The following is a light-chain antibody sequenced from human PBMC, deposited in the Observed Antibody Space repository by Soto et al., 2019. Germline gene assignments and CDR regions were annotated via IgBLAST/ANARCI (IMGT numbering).Light chain of an antibody. CDR3: QQYNNWTWT. CDR1: QSVSSD. J-gene: IGKJ1*01. Sequence: EIVMTQSPATLSVSPGERATLSCRASQSVSSDLAWYQQKPGQAPRLLIYGASTRATGIPARFSGSGSGTEFILNISSLQFEDFAVYYCQQYNNWTWTFGQGTKVEIK. CDR2: GAS. V-gene: IGKV3-15*01.